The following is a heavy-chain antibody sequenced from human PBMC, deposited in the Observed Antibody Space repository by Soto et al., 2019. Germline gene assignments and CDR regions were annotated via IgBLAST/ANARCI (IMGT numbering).Heavy chain of an antibody. CDR1: GGPFSGYY. J-gene: IGHJ4*02. Sequence: QVQLQQWGAGLLKPSETLSLTCAVYGGPFSGYYWSWIRQTPGKGLEWIGEINHSGTTLYNPSLKRRITMSVDTSKNQSSLTLTSVTAADTAVYFCARGRTSVTYFRLDFFDFWGKGTLVTVSS. D-gene: IGHD2-21*02. CDR3: ARGRTSVTYFRLDFFDF. CDR2: INHSGTT. V-gene: IGHV4-34*02.